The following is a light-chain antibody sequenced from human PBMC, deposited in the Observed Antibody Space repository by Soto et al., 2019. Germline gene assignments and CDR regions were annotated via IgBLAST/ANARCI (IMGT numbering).Light chain of an antibody. Sequence: EIVLTQSPGTLSLSPGERATLSCRASLSVTTFLAWYQQRPGQAPRLLVSEASNRAAGIPARISGSGAVTDFPLTISSLEPEDFGVYYCQQSHNWPRTFGQGTKVDIK. J-gene: IGKJ1*01. CDR3: QQSHNWPRT. CDR2: EAS. V-gene: IGKV3-11*01. CDR1: LSVTTF.